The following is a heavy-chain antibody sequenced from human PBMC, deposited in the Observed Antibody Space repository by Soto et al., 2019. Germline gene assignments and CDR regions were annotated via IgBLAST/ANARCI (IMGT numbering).Heavy chain of an antibody. CDR3: AKDGSTTWNFYFDS. CDR1: GFTFSRYA. J-gene: IGHJ4*02. CDR2: ITGSGHST. V-gene: IGHV3-23*01. Sequence: VGSLRLSCAASGFTFSRYAMSWVRQAPGNGLEWVSAITGSGHSTYYADSVKGRFTISRDNSKSTLYLQMNSLRADDTALYYCAKDGSTTWNFYFDSWGQGILVTVSS. D-gene: IGHD2-2*01.